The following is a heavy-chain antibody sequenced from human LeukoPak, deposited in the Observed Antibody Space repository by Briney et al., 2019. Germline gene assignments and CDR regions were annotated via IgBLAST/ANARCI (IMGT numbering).Heavy chain of an antibody. J-gene: IGHJ4*02. CDR2: IYYSGST. D-gene: IGHD1-7*01. CDR3: ARLDGNYVDVDC. Sequence: WETLSLLCTFSGRSISSSSYHWGWIPQPPGKGLEWNGSIYYSGSTYYNPYFKSRVTISIDTSKNQSSLKLSTVTAEDTAVYYCARLDGNYVDVDCWGQGTLVTVSS. CDR1: GRSISSSSYH. V-gene: IGHV4-39*01.